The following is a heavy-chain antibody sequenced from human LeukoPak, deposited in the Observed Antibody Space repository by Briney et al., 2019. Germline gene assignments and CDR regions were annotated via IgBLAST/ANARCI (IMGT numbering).Heavy chain of an antibody. CDR2: ISSSGSTI. D-gene: IGHD6-13*01. CDR3: ARAGSSSWYLFDY. Sequence: PGGSLRLSCAASGFTFSDYYMSWIRQAPGKGLEWVSYISSSGSTIYYADSVKGRFTISGDNAKNSLYLQMNSLRAEDTAVYYCARAGSSSWYLFDYWGQGTLVTVSS. J-gene: IGHJ4*02. CDR1: GFTFSDYY. V-gene: IGHV3-11*04.